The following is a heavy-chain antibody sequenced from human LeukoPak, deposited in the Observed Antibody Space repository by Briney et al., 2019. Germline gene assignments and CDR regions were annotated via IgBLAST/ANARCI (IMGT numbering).Heavy chain of an antibody. J-gene: IGHJ4*02. V-gene: IGHV3-23*01. D-gene: IGHD2-2*01. CDR3: AHGAMYQLDY. CDR2: IIGGGGST. Sequence: GGSLRLSCTASRFTLNQYFMSWVRQAPGKGLEWVSGIIGGGGSTYYADSVKGRFTISGDNSRNTLFLQMNSLRAEDTAVYYCAHGAMYQLDYWGQGTLVTVSS. CDR1: RFTLNQYF.